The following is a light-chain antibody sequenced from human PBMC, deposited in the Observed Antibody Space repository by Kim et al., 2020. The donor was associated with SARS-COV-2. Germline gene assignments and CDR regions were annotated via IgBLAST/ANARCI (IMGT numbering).Light chain of an antibody. V-gene: IGKV4-1*01. J-gene: IGKJ2*01. CDR3: KQDYSSPRT. CDR2: WAS. CDR1: PSIPYRLTKTTE. Sequence: RAHSRCTSSPSIPYRLTKTTELGSYRHKPGQPPNPLICWASRRESGQPDRLSGGGCGTDFTLTITSLQAEEVSVYYCKQDYSSPRTFGKGTKLVIK.